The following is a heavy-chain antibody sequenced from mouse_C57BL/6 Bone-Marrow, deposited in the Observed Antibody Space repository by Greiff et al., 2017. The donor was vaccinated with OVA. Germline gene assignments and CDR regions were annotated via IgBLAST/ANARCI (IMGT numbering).Heavy chain of an antibody. D-gene: IGHD2-4*01. CDR3: ARHEDNYDGYWYFDV. CDR1: GYTFTEYT. CDR2: FYPGSGSI. V-gene: IGHV1-62-2*01. Sequence: QVHVKQSGAELVKPGASVKLSCKASGYTFTEYTIHWVKQRSGQGLEWIGWFYPGSGSITYNENFKDKATLTAAKSSSTVYMELSRLTSEDSAVYFCARHEDNYDGYWYFDVWGTGTTVTVSS. J-gene: IGHJ1*03.